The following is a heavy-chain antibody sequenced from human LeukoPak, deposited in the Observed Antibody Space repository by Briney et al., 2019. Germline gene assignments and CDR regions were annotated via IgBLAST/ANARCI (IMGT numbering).Heavy chain of an antibody. CDR3: AKVTYYYDSSGYYYLYFDY. CDR1: GFTFSSYA. D-gene: IGHD3-22*01. V-gene: IGHV3-23*01. J-gene: IGHJ4*02. Sequence: GGSLRLSCAASGFTFSSYAMSWVRQAPGKGLEWVSAISGSGGSTYCADSVKGRFTISRDNSKNTLYLQMNSLRAEDTAVYYCAKVTYYYDSSGYYYLYFDYWGQGTLVTVSS. CDR2: ISGSGGST.